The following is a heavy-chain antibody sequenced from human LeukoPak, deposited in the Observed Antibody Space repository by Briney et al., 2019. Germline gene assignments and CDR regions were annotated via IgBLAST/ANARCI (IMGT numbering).Heavy chain of an antibody. D-gene: IGHD4-17*01. CDR1: GGSISSGGYY. J-gene: IGHJ4*02. V-gene: IGHV4-31*03. CDR3: ARGGDYGDLRYFDY. Sequence: SQTLSLTCTVSGGSISSGGYYWSWIRQHPGKGLEWIGYIYYSGSTYYNPSLKSRVTISVDTSKNQFSLKLNSVTAADTAVYYCARGGDYGDLRYFDYWGQGTLVTVSS. CDR2: IYYSGST.